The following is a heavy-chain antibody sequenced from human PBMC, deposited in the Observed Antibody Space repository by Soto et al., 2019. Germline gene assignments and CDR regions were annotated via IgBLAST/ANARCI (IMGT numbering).Heavy chain of an antibody. CDR1: GFTFSNSW. Sequence: GGSLRLSCAASGFTFSNSWMSWVRQAPGKGLEWVANINQDGSEKYQVDSVNGRFTISRDNAKNSLYLQMNSLRAEDTAVYYCARGFLDSWGQGTLGTVSS. CDR2: INQDGSEK. V-gene: IGHV3-7*01. CDR3: ARGFLDS. J-gene: IGHJ4*02.